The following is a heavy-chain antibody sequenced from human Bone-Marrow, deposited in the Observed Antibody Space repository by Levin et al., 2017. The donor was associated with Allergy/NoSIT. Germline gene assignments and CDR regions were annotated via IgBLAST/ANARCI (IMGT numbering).Heavy chain of an antibody. D-gene: IGHD4-23*01. CDR3: ARYDYGGNYDY. Sequence: GESLKISCAASGFTFSRYWMSWARQAPGKGLEWVANIKQDGSEKYYVDSVKGRFTISRDNAKNSLYLQMNSLRAEDTAVYYCARYDYGGNYDYWGQGTLVTVSS. J-gene: IGHJ4*02. CDR2: IKQDGSEK. CDR1: GFTFSRYW. V-gene: IGHV3-7*02.